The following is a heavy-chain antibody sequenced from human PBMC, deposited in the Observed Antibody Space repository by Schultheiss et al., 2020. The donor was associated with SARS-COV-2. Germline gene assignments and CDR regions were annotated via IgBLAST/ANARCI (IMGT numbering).Heavy chain of an antibody. V-gene: IGHV3-21*01. Sequence: GGSLRLSCAASGFTFSSYGMHWVRQAPGKGLEFVASIRSSGRDIYYADSMQGRFTVSRDNANNSLYLQMNGLRVEDTAVYFCAKDSAGDNWGQGTMVTVSS. CDR3: AKDSAGDN. D-gene: IGHD2-15*01. CDR2: IRSSGRDI. J-gene: IGHJ3*02. CDR1: GFTFSSYG.